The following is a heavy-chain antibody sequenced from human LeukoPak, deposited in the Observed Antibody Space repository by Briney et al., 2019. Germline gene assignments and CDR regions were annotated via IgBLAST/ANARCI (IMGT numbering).Heavy chain of an antibody. J-gene: IGHJ4*02. CDR2: INPSGGST. CDR3: ARAPKYNWNDARGGYYFDY. CDR1: GYTFTSYY. V-gene: IGHV1-46*01. D-gene: IGHD1-1*01. Sequence: ASVKVSCKASGYTFTSYYMHWVRQAPGQGLEWMGIINPSGGSTSYAQKFQGRVTMTRDTSTSTVYMELSSLRSEDTAVYYCARAPKYNWNDARGGYYFDYWGQGTLVTVSS.